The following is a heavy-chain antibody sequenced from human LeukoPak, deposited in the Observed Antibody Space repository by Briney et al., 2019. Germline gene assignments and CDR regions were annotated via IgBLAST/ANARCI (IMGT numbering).Heavy chain of an antibody. CDR1: GFTSTTYA. Sequence: ASVKVSCKASGFTSTTYAFHWVRQAPGQRLEWMGWINGGNGNTKYSQKFQGRVTITRDTSASTVYMELRSLRSDDTAVYYCVYGESYYYYMDVWGKGTTVTVSS. CDR3: VYGESYYYYMDV. J-gene: IGHJ6*03. CDR2: INGGNGNT. V-gene: IGHV1-3*01. D-gene: IGHD4-17*01.